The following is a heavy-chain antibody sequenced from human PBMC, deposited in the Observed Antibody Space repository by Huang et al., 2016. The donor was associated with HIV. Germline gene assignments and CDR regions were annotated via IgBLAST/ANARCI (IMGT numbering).Heavy chain of an antibody. Sequence: QLQLQESVPGLVRHSETMSLTCSVSGGSVNRGDSYWGWIRQPPGKGLEWIACVFYAGNTVYMPSLKRRVSMSVDTSKKRFSLNLSSVTAADTAVYFCARLPFDYVWGTQRQTALAELDVWGQGTMVTVAS. CDR2: VFYAGNT. CDR1: GGSVNRGDSY. D-gene: IGHD3-16*01. V-gene: IGHV4-39*01. J-gene: IGHJ3*01. CDR3: ARLPFDYVWGTQRQTALAELDV.